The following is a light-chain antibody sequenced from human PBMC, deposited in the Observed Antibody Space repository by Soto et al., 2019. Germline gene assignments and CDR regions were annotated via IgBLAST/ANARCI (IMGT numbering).Light chain of an antibody. J-gene: IGKJ4*01. CDR1: QSVSNN. CDR3: QQRSNWPPLT. V-gene: IGKV3-11*01. Sequence: EIVLTQSPATLSLSPGERATLSCRASQSVSNNLAWYQQKPGQAPRLLISDASNRATGVPARFSGSGSGTDFTLTISSLEPEDFAVYYCQQRSNWPPLTFGGGNRVEIK. CDR2: DAS.